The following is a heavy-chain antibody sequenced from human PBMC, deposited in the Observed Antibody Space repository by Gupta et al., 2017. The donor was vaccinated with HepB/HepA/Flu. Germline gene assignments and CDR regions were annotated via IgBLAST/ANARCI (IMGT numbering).Heavy chain of an antibody. D-gene: IGHD6-13*01. V-gene: IGHV4-39*01. J-gene: IGHJ6*03. CDR3: ARHGGGQQLVLITAYYMDV. Sequence: SLKSRVTISVDTSKNQFSLKLSSVTAADTAVYYCARHGGGQQLVLITAYYMDVWGKGTTVTVSS.